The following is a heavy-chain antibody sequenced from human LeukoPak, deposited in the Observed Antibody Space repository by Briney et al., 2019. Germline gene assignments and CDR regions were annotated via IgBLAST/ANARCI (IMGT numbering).Heavy chain of an antibody. J-gene: IGHJ4*02. CDR2: IYPGDSDT. D-gene: IGHD2-21*02. CDR1: GYSFTNYW. V-gene: IGHV5-51*01. CDR3: ARLSAVVVTAVVVTATYFDY. Sequence: GGSLKISCKASGYSFTNYWIGWVRQMPGKGLEWMGIIYPGDSDTRYCPSFQGQVTMSADKSISTAYLQWSSLKASDTAMYYCARLSAVVVTAVVVTATYFDYWGQGTLLTVSS.